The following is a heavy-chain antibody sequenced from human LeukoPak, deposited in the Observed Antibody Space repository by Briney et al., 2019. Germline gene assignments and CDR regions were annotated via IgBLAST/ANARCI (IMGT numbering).Heavy chain of an antibody. V-gene: IGHV3-23*01. CDR3: AKDPSYSTMVRGVISFDY. J-gene: IGHJ4*02. Sequence: GGSLRLSCAASGFTFSSYAMSWVRQAPGKGLEWVSAISGSGGSTYYADSVKGWFTISRDNSKNTLYLQMNSLRAEDTAVYYCAKDPSYSTMVRGVISFDYWGQGTLVTVSS. D-gene: IGHD3-10*01. CDR2: ISGSGGST. CDR1: GFTFSSYA.